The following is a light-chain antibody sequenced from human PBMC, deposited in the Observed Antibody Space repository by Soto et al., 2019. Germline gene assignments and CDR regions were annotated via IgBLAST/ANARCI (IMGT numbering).Light chain of an antibody. CDR2: DAS. CDR1: QSIRSL. J-gene: IGKJ1*01. Sequence: DIQMTQSPSTLAASVGDSINITSRASQSIRSLLAWYQQKPGKAPKVLIYDASSLGSGVPSRFSGSGSGTEFTLTISSLQPDEFATYYCKQYNSYSWTVGQGTKVDIK. V-gene: IGKV1-5*01. CDR3: KQYNSYSWT.